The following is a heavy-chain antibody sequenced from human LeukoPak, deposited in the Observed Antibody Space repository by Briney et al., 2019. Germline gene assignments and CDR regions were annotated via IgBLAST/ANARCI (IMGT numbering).Heavy chain of an antibody. V-gene: IGHV4-39*07. D-gene: IGHD3-16*01. CDR3: ARRGSVSSLDF. Sequence: ASETLSLTCTVFGGSISSSSHYWGWIRQPPGEGLEWIGSIYFSGSTYYSPSLKSRVTISVDTPKNQFSLKLSSVTAADTAVYYCARRGSVSSLDFWGQGTLVIVSS. CDR2: IYFSGST. J-gene: IGHJ4*02. CDR1: GGSISSSSHY.